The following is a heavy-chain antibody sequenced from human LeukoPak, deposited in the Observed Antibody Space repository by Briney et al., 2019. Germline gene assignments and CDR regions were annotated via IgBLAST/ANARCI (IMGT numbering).Heavy chain of an antibody. CDR3: ARSKEGGYYYYGMDV. J-gene: IGHJ6*04. CDR2: IYYSGST. Sequence: SETLSLTCTVSGGSISSYYWSWIRQPPGKGLERIGYIYYSGSTNYNPSLKSRVTISVDTTKNQFSLKLSSVTAADTAVYYCARSKEGGYYYYGMDVWGKGTTVTVSS. CDR1: GGSISSYY. V-gene: IGHV4-59*01.